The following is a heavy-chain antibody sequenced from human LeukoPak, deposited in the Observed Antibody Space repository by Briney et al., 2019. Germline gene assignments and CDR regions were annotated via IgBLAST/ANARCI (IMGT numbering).Heavy chain of an antibody. CDR2: IYYSGST. Sequence: SETLPLTCTVFGGSISSYYWSWIRQPPGKGLEWIGYIYYSGSTNYNPSLKSRVTISVDTSKNQFSLKLSSVTAADTAVYYCARISAPRIAAAGNGDWFDPWGQGTLVTVSS. CDR1: GGSISSYY. D-gene: IGHD6-13*01. CDR3: ARISAPRIAAAGNGDWFDP. V-gene: IGHV4-59*01. J-gene: IGHJ5*02.